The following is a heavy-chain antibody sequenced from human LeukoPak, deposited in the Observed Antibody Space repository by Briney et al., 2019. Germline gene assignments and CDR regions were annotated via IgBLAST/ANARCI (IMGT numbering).Heavy chain of an antibody. J-gene: IGHJ4*02. D-gene: IGHD5-24*01. Sequence: SETLSLTCAVYGVSFSGYYWSWIRQPPGKGLEWIGEINHSGSTNYNPSLKSRVTISVDTSKNQFSLKLSSVTAADTAVYYCARSRRDGYNYDYWGRGTLVTVSS. CDR2: INHSGST. CDR1: GVSFSGYY. CDR3: ARSRRDGYNYDY. V-gene: IGHV4-34*01.